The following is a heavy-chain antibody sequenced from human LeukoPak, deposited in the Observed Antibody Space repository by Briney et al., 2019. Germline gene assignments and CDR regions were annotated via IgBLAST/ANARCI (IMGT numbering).Heavy chain of an antibody. CDR3: ARNLGADGYNLFDY. D-gene: IGHD5-24*01. Sequence: GRSLRLSCAASGFTFSSYGMHWVRQAPGKGLEWVAVISYDGGNKYYADSVKGRFTISRDNSKNTLYLQMNSLRAEDTAVYYCARNLGADGYNLFDYWGQGTLVTVSS. J-gene: IGHJ4*02. CDR2: ISYDGGNK. CDR1: GFTFSSYG. V-gene: IGHV3-30*03.